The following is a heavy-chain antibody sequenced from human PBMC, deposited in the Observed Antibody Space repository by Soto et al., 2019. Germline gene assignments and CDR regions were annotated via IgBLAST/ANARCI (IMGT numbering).Heavy chain of an antibody. Sequence: QITLKESGPTLVKPTQTLTLTCTFSGFSLRTSGVGVGWIRQPPGKTLEWLALIYWDNDKRYSPSLRSRLTITKSTSENQVVLTRTNIGPVATAKYYSVQCRGGGDCLRSYLSHHYYRVDVWGQGTTVTVSS. J-gene: IGHJ6*02. CDR3: VQCRGGGDCLRSYLSHHYYRVDV. V-gene: IGHV2-5*02. CDR1: GFSLRTSGVG. CDR2: IYWDNDK. D-gene: IGHD2-21*02.